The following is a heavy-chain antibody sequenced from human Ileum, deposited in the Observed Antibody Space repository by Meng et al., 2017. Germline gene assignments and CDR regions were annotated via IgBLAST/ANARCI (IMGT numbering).Heavy chain of an antibody. V-gene: IGHV4-34*02. CDR2: IHHSGRT. Sequence: QVQVKHGGAGLLKPSETLSLTCAVFVVSFKDYYWSWVRQSPGKGLEWIGQIHHSGRTNYKSSLERRVTISVDTSKSQFSLKLTSVTAADTAMYYCVRGPARETHDFDYWGQGALVTASS. CDR3: VRGPARETHDFDY. D-gene: IGHD1-26*01. CDR1: VVSFKDYY. J-gene: IGHJ4*02.